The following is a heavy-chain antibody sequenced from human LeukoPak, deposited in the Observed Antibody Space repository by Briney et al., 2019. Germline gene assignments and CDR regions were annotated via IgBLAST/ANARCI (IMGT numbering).Heavy chain of an antibody. V-gene: IGHV4-34*01. CDR1: GGSFGGYY. D-gene: IGHD3-3*01. J-gene: IGHJ4*02. CDR2: INHSGST. CDR3: ARAIDFAV. Sequence: SETLSLTXAVYGGSFGGYYWSWIRQPPGKGLEWIGEINHSGSTNYNPSLKSRVTISVDTSKNQFSLKLSSVTAADTAVYYCARAIDFAVWGQGTLVTVSS.